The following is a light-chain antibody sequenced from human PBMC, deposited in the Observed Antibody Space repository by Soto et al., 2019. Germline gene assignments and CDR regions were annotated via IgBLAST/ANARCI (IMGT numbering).Light chain of an antibody. CDR1: SAYSGYE. V-gene: IGLV9-49*03. Sequence: QSVLTQPPSASASVGASVTLTCTLSSAYSGYEVDWYQQRPGKGPRFVMRVGTGGIVGSKGVGIPDRFSVLGSGLNRYLTIKNIHGDDEGDYHCAADNGSGRQFVNVFGTGTKLTVL. CDR3: AADNGSGRQFVNV. CDR2: VGTGGIVG. J-gene: IGLJ1*01.